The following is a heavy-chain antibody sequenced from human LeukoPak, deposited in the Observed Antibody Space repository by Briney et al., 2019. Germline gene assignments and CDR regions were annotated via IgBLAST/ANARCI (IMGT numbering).Heavy chain of an antibody. V-gene: IGHV1-2*02. CDR3: AREGSVKLATITFGY. CDR1: GYTFTGYY. J-gene: IGHJ4*02. CDR2: INPNSGGT. D-gene: IGHD5-12*01. Sequence: GASVKVSCKASGYTFTGYYMHWVRQAPGQGLEWMGWINPNSGGTNYAQKFQGRVTMTRDTSISTAYMELSRLRSDDTAVYYCAREGSVKLATITFGYWGQGTLVTVSS.